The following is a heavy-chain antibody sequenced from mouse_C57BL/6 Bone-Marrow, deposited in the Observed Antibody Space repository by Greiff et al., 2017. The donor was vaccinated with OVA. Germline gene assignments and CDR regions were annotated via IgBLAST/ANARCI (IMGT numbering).Heavy chain of an antibody. Sequence: VQLQRSGPELLKPGASVKISCKASGYTFPDSYITWVKQRPGQGLEWIGWFFPGSVSTYYIRSFRGKATLTVDKSSSTAYMLLSSLTSEDSAVYFCARTYYGSPWFAYWGQGTLVTVSA. CDR2: FFPGSVST. CDR3: ARTYYGSPWFAY. D-gene: IGHD1-1*01. J-gene: IGHJ3*01. V-gene: IGHV1-75*01. CDR1: GYTFPDSY.